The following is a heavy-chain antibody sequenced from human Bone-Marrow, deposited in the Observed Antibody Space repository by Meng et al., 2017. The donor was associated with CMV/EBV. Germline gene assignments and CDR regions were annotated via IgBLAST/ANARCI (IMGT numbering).Heavy chain of an antibody. D-gene: IGHD2-21*02. CDR3: ARGGGRGDYCFDY. Sequence: KVSCKGSGYSFTSYWIGWVRQMPGKGLEWMGIIYPGDSATRYSPSFQGQVTISADKSINTAYLQWSSLKASDTAMYYCARGGGRGDYCFDYWGQGTLVTVSS. V-gene: IGHV5-51*01. J-gene: IGHJ4*02. CDR2: IYPGDSAT. CDR1: GYSFTSYW.